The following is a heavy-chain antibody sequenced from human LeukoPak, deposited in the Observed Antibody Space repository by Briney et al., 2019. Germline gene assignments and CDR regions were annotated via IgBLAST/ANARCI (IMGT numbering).Heavy chain of an antibody. CDR3: ARAPRVDYMDV. CDR2: IKQDGSEK. CDR1: GFTFSSYW. D-gene: IGHD2-15*01. V-gene: IGHV3-7*01. Sequence: PGGSLRLFCAASGFTFSSYWMSWVRQAPGKGLEWVVNIKQDGSEKYYVDSVKGRFTISRDNAKNSLYLQMNSLRAEDTAVYYCARAPRVDYMDVWGKGTTVTVSS. J-gene: IGHJ6*03.